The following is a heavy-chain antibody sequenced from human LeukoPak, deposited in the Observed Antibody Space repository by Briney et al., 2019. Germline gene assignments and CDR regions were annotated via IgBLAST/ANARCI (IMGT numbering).Heavy chain of an antibody. J-gene: IGHJ5*02. CDR2: ISSSSSYI. D-gene: IGHD1-20*01. V-gene: IGHV3-21*01. CDR3: ARTGAGITGTKNWFDP. Sequence: GGSLRLSCAASGFTFSSYSMNWVRQAPGKGLEWVSSISSSSSYIYYADSVKGRFTISRDNAKNSLYLPMNSLRAEDTAVYYCARTGAGITGTKNWFDPWGQGTLVTVSP. CDR1: GFTFSSYS.